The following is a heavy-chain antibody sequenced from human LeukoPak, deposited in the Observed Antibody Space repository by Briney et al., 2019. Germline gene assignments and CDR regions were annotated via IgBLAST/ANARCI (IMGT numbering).Heavy chain of an antibody. CDR2: IYYSGST. CDR3: ARCSGYLARFDP. J-gene: IGHJ5*02. D-gene: IGHD3-22*01. CDR1: GGSISSGGYY. Sequence: SSETLSLTCTVSGGSISSGGYYWSWIRQHPGKGLEWIGYIYYSGSTYYNPSLKSRVTISVDTSKNQFSLKLSSATAADTAVYYCARCSGYLARFDPWGQGTLVTVSS. V-gene: IGHV4-31*03.